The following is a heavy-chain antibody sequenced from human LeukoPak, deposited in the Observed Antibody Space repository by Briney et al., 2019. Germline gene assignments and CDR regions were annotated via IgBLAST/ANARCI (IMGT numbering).Heavy chain of an antibody. CDR1: GYTFTSYG. Sequence: GASVKVSCKASGYTFTSYGISWVRQAPGQGLEGMGWISAYNGNTNYAQKLQGRVTMTTDTSTGTAYMELRSLRSDGTAVYYCARDQAITFGGVIVNPYYFDYWGQGTLVTVSS. CDR2: ISAYNGNT. V-gene: IGHV1-18*01. CDR3: ARDQAITFGGVIVNPYYFDY. D-gene: IGHD3-16*02. J-gene: IGHJ4*02.